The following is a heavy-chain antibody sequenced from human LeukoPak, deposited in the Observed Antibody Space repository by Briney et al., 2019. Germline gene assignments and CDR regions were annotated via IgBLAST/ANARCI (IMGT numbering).Heavy chain of an antibody. CDR2: IHPSGST. CDR1: GDSISSYH. V-gene: IGHV4-4*07. Sequence: SETLSLTCTVSGDSISSYHWSWIRQPAGKGLEWIGRIHPSGSTNYNPSLKGRVTLSVDTSKNQSSLKLNSVTAADTAVYYCARGPPPDFDYWGRGTLVTVSS. J-gene: IGHJ4*02. CDR3: ARGPPPDFDY.